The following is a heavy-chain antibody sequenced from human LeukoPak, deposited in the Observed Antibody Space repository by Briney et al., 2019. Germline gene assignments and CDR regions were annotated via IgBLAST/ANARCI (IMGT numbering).Heavy chain of an antibody. CDR2: IRTDGTI. J-gene: IGHJ3*02. CDR1: GFTSFDFP. D-gene: IGHD2/OR15-2a*01. Sequence: GGSLRLSCAASGFTSFDFPMNWVRKAPGKGLEWVSHIRTDGTITYADSVKGRFTISRDDAKTSVYLQMNSLRDEDTAIYYCARDNIWAFDIWGQGTMVTVAS. CDR3: ARDNIWAFDI. V-gene: IGHV3-69-1*01.